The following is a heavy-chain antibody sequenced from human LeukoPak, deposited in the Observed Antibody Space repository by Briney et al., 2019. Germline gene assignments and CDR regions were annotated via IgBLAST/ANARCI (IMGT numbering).Heavy chain of an antibody. CDR1: GVSISSGGYY. J-gene: IGHJ5*02. CDR3: ARVEAWLRFDP. CDR2: IYYSGPT. Sequence: KASQTLSLTCTVSGVSISSGGYYWRWIRQQPGKGLEWIGYIYYSGPTYYNPSLKTRVTISVDTSKNQFSLKLSSVTAADTAVYYCARVEAWLRFDPWGQGTLDTVSS. V-gene: IGHV4-31*03. D-gene: IGHD6-19*01.